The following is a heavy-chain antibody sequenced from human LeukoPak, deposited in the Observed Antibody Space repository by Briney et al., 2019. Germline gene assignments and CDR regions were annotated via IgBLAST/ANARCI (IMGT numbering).Heavy chain of an antibody. J-gene: IGHJ4*02. CDR1: GGSISSSSYY. V-gene: IGHV4-39*01. CDR3: ARHGADELRFSDGYNGAEPPNFDY. D-gene: IGHD3-3*01. CDR2: IYYSGST. Sequence: SETLSLTCTVSGGSISSSSYYWGWIRQPPGKGLEWIGSIYYSGSTYYNPSLKSRVTISVDTSKNQFSLKLSSVTAADTAVYYCARHGADELRFSDGYNGAEPPNFDYWGQGTLVTVSS.